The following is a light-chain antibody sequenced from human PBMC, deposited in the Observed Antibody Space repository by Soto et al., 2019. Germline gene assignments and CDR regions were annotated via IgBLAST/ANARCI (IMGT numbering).Light chain of an antibody. Sequence: EIVLTQSPGTLSLSPGERATLSCKASQSVTSRYLAWYQQKPGQAPRLLIYGGSSRATGIPDRFSGSGTETDFTLTISRLEPQDFAVYFCQQYNNSPEYTFGQGTKLEIK. CDR1: QSVTSRY. CDR3: QQYNNSPEYT. CDR2: GGS. J-gene: IGKJ2*01. V-gene: IGKV3-20*01.